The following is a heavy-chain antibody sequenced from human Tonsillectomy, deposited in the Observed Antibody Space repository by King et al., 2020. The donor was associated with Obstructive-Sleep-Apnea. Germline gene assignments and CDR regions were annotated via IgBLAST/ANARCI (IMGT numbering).Heavy chain of an antibody. J-gene: IGHJ6*02. D-gene: IGHD2-15*01. V-gene: IGHV3-48*04. CDR2: ISSSSSTI. Sequence: VQLVESGGGLVEPGGSLRLSCAASGFTFSSYSMNWVRQAPGKGLEWVSYISSSSSTIYYADSVKGRFTISRDNAKNSLYLQMNSLRAEDTAVYYCARDCDGSCYFGMDVWGQGTTVTVSS. CDR3: ARDCDGSCYFGMDV. CDR1: GFTFSSYS.